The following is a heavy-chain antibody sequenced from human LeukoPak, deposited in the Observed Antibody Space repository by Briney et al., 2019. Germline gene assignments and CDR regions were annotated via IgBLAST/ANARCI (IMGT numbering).Heavy chain of an antibody. D-gene: IGHD2-15*01. CDR3: AVVVVAATQFWFGP. Sequence: ASVKVSCKASGYTFTSYGISWVRQAPGQGLEWMGWISAYNGNTNYAQKLQGRVTMTTDTSTSTAYMELRSLRSDDTAVYYCAVVVVAATQFWFGPWGQGTLVTVSS. V-gene: IGHV1-18*01. J-gene: IGHJ5*02. CDR1: GYTFTSYG. CDR2: ISAYNGNT.